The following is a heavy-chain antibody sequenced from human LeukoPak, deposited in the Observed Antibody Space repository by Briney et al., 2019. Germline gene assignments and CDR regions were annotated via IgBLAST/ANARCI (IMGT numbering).Heavy chain of an antibody. CDR2: IQYDGRNK. J-gene: IGHJ4*02. V-gene: IGHV3-30*02. D-gene: IGHD2-2*01. CDR1: GFSFSSYD. CDR3: AKLPATTSPFDY. Sequence: PGGSLRLSCAASGFSFSSYDIHWVRQAPGKGPEWVAFIQYDGRNKYYADSVKGRFTTSRDTSKNTLYLQMNSLRGEDTAVYYCAKLPATTSPFDYWGQGTPVTVSS.